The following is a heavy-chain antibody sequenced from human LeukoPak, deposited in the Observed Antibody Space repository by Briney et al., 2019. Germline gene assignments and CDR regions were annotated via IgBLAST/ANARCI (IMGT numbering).Heavy chain of an antibody. Sequence: GGSLRLSCAASGFTFSSYAMSWVRQAPGKGLEWVSAISGSGGSTYYADSVKSRFTISRDNSKNTLYLQMNSLRAEDTAVYYCAKDLSYGFFFYFDYWGQGTLVTVSS. D-gene: IGHD5-18*01. J-gene: IGHJ4*02. CDR3: AKDLSYGFFFYFDY. CDR2: ISGSGGST. V-gene: IGHV3-23*01. CDR1: GFTFSSYA.